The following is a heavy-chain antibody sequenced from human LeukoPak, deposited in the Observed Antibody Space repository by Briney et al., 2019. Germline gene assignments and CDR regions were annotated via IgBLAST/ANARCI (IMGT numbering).Heavy chain of an antibody. D-gene: IGHD4-17*01. CDR1: DDTFTSYG. V-gene: IGHV1-18*01. J-gene: IGHJ3*02. CDR2: ISAYNGNT. CDR3: AFLGRGYGDYLGIGAFDI. Sequence: GASVKVSCKASDDTFTSYGISWVRQAPGQGLEWMGWISAYNGNTNYAQKLQGRVTMTTDTSTSTAYMELRSLRSDDTAVYYCAFLGRGYGDYLGIGAFDIWGQGTMVTVSS.